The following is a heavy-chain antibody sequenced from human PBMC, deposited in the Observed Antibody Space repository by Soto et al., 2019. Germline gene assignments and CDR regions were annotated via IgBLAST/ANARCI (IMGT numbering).Heavy chain of an antibody. CDR1: GFIFSNYA. CDR2: ISGSGDST. V-gene: IGHV3-23*01. J-gene: IGHJ5*01. Sequence: GGSLRLSCEASGFIFSNYAMTWVRQAPGQGLEWVSSISGSGDSTNHADSVKGRFTISGDSSENTVYLQMNSLRGEDTAIYYCAKDRGFSGFDNWFDSWGRGTLVTVSS. D-gene: IGHD5-12*01. CDR3: AKDRGFSGFDNWFDS.